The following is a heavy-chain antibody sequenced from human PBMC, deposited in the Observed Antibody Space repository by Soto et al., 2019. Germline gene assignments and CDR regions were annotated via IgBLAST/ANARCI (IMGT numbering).Heavy chain of an antibody. V-gene: IGHV1-69*12. J-gene: IGHJ6*02. Sequence: QVQLVQSGAEVKKPGSSVKVSCKASGGTFSSYAISWVRQAPGQGLEWMEGIIPIFGTANYAQKFQGRVTITADESTSTAYMELSSLRSEDTAVYYCARGITGTVSYYYGMDVWGQGTTVTVSS. D-gene: IGHD1-20*01. CDR3: ARGITGTVSYYYGMDV. CDR2: IIPIFGTA. CDR1: GGTFSSYA.